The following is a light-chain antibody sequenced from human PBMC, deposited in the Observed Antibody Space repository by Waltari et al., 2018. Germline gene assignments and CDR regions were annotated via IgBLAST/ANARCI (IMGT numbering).Light chain of an antibody. CDR2: YVN. J-gene: IGLJ1*01. V-gene: IGLV2-14*03. Sequence: QSALTQPASVSGSPGPSITIPCPGTSSAVGCYPHFSWYQHHPGKAPKLMIHYVNKRPSGVSNRFSGSKSGNTASLTISGLQAEDEADYYCSSYTSISTFYVFGTGTKVTVL. CDR3: SSYTSISTFYV. CDR1: SSAVGCYPH.